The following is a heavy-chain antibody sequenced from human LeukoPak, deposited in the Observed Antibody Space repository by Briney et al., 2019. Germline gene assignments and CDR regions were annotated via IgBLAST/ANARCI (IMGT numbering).Heavy chain of an antibody. CDR3: AKDLPTVTMS. CDR1: GFTFSSYS. J-gene: IGHJ5*02. D-gene: IGHD4-11*01. V-gene: IGHV3-23*01. CDR2: ISGSGGST. Sequence: GGSLRLSCAASGFTFSSYSMTWVSQAPGKGLEWVSTISGSGGSTFYAESVKGRFTISRDNSKNTLYLQMNSLRAEDTAVYFCAKDLPTVTMSWGQGSLVTVSS.